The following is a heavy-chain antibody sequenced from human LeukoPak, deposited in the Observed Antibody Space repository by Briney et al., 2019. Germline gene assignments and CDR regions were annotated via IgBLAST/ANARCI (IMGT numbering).Heavy chain of an antibody. J-gene: IGHJ3*02. CDR1: GFTFSSYD. CDR3: AMAQYYYDSSGYFHDAFDI. D-gene: IGHD3-22*01. CDR2: IGTAGDT. V-gene: IGHV3-13*01. Sequence: GGSLRLPCAASGFTFSSYDMHWVRQATGKGLEWVSAIGTAGDTYYPGSVKGRFTISRENAKNSLYLQMNSLRAGDTAVYYCAMAQYYYDSSGYFHDAFDIWGQGTMVTVSS.